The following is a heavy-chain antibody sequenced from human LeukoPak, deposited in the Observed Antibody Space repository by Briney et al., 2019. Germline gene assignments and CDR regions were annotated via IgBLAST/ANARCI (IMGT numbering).Heavy chain of an antibody. CDR2: LSGSGDST. D-gene: IGHD6-13*01. Sequence: GGSLRLSCAASGFTFSSYAMSWVRQAPGKGLEWVLALSGSGDSTYYADSVKGRFTISRDNSKNTLYLQMSSLRAEDTAVYYCAKNYGSSYRYFFEYWGQGTLVTVSS. CDR3: AKNYGSSYRYFFEY. CDR1: GFTFSSYA. J-gene: IGHJ4*02. V-gene: IGHV3-23*01.